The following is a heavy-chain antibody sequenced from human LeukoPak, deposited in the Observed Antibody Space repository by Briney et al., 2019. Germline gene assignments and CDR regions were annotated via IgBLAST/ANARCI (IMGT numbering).Heavy chain of an antibody. D-gene: IGHD2-2*01. Sequence: PSETLSLTCTVSGGSISSSNYYWGWIRQPPGKGLEWIGRIYYSGITYYNQSLKSRVTISVETSNNQFSLKLSSVTAADTAMYYCARLLIYCSSTSCHFDYWGQGTLVTVSS. CDR1: GGSISSSNYY. CDR2: IYYSGIT. V-gene: IGHV4-39*01. CDR3: ARLLIYCSSTSCHFDY. J-gene: IGHJ4*02.